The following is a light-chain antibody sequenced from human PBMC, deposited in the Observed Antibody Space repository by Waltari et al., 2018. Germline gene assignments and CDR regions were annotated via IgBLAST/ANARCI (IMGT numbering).Light chain of an antibody. CDR2: CHN. CDR1: RSHHENTC. J-gene: IGLJ3*02. V-gene: IGLV1-47*02. Sequence: VLTQPPSPYRTPGQAVPIPCSGTRSHHENTCFSWYQQLPGTTPKLPVSCHNRRPSGLTDRFFASKSGTSASLAISGLRSEDEGDYYCIAWDASLSGWVFGGGTKVTVL. CDR3: IAWDASLSGWV.